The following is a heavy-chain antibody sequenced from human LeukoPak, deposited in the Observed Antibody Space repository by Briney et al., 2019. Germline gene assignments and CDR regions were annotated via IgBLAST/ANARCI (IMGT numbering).Heavy chain of an antibody. CDR3: ARLYDSSGYTNWLDP. V-gene: IGHV4-59*11. CDR2: IYYSGST. Sequence: PSETLPLTCTVSGGSISSHYWSWIRQPPGKGLEWIGYIYYSGSTKYNPSLKSRVTISVDTSKNQFSLKLSSVTAADTAVYYCARLYDSSGYTNWLDPWGQGTLVTVSS. CDR1: GGSISSHY. J-gene: IGHJ5*02. D-gene: IGHD3-22*01.